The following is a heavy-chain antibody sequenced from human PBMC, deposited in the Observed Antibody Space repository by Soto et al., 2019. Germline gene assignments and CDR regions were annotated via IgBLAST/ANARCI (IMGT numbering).Heavy chain of an antibody. D-gene: IGHD3-3*01. V-gene: IGHV3-23*01. J-gene: IGHJ4*02. CDR2: ISGSGGST. CDR3: ARQSPSIFGVVIVRTNFDY. Sequence: EVQLLESGGGLVQPGGSLRLSCAASGFTFSSYAMSWVRQAPGKGLEWVSAISGSGGSTYYADSVKGRFTISRDNSKNTLYLQMNSLRAEDTAVYYCARQSPSIFGVVIVRTNFDYWGQGTLVTVSS. CDR1: GFTFSSYA.